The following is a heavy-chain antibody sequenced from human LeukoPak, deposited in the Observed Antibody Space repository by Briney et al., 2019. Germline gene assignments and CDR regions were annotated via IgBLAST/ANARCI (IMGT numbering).Heavy chain of an antibody. CDR2: ISGSGGST. V-gene: IGHV3-23*01. D-gene: IGHD5-18*01. J-gene: IGHJ6*04. CDR3: AKTITAMVKCYYGMDV. Sequence: GGSLRLSCAASGFTFSSYAMSWVRQAPGKGLEWVSAISGSGGSTYYADSVKGRFTISRDNSKNTLYLQMNSLRAEDTAVYYCAKTITAMVKCYYGMDVWGKGTTVTVPS. CDR1: GFTFSSYA.